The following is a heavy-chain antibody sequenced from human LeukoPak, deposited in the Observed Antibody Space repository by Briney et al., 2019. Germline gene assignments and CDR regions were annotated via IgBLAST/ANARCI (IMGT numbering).Heavy chain of an antibody. V-gene: IGHV4-59*01. Sequence: KASETLSLTCTVSGGSIRSYYWSWIRQPPGKGLEWIGYIYYSGTTNYNPSLKSRVRISVDTSKNQFSLKLSSVTAADTAVYYCARRGGDSSGNFDYWGQGTLVTVSS. CDR2: IYYSGTT. CDR1: GGSIRSYY. J-gene: IGHJ4*02. CDR3: ARRGGDSSGNFDY. D-gene: IGHD3-22*01.